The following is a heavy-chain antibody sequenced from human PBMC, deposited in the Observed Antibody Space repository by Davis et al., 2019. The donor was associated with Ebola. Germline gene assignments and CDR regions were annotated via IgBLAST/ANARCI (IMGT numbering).Heavy chain of an antibody. V-gene: IGHV4-59*08. Sequence: MPGGSLRLSCTDSVITFSSYAMTWIRQPPGKGLEWIGYVYYSGSTNYNPSHKSRVTISVDTSKNQFSLKLSSVTTADTAVYYCARRSGSGFRTREGVDHWGQGTLVTVSS. D-gene: IGHD1-26*01. CDR1: VITFSSYA. J-gene: IGHJ4*02. CDR3: ARRSGSGFRTREGVDH. CDR2: VYYSGST.